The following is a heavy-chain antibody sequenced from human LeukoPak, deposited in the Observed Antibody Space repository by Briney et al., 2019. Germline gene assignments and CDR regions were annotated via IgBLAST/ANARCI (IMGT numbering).Heavy chain of an antibody. J-gene: IGHJ4*02. CDR3: ARGGRLLEWLPKDY. CDR1: GFTFSSYA. V-gene: IGHV3-30*04. CDR2: ISYDGSNK. Sequence: PGGSLRLSCAASGFTFSSYAMHWVRQTPGKGLEWVAVISYDGSNKYYADSVKGRFTISRDNSKNSLYLQMNSLRAEDTAVYYCARGGRLLEWLPKDYWGQGTLVIVSS. D-gene: IGHD3-3*01.